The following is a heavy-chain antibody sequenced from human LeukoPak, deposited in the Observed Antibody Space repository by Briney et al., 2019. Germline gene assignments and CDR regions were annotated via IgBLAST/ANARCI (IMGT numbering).Heavy chain of an antibody. D-gene: IGHD4-23*01. CDR2: ICSNGDIT. V-gene: IGHV3-64*02. CDR1: GLTFSIYA. Sequence: GGSLSLSCGASGLTFSIYAMRWARHAPGGGRGCVSAICSNGDITYYADSVKGTFTISRDNSKNTLYIQMGSLRAECMALYYSARGSAATVVPPEGLVNSGQRTLFTVSS. CDR3: ARGSAATVVPPEGLVN. J-gene: IGHJ4*02.